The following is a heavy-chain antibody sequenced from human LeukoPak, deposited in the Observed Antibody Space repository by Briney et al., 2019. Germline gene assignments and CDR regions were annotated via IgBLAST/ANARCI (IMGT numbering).Heavy chain of an antibody. Sequence: PGGSLRLSCAASGFTFSDYYMSWIRQAPGKGLEWVSYISSSGSTIYYADSVKGRFTISRDNAKNSLYLQMNSLRAEDTAVYYCARAVYDFWSGRSDYYYYMDVWGKGTTVTVSS. V-gene: IGHV3-11*01. J-gene: IGHJ6*03. D-gene: IGHD3-3*01. CDR3: ARAVYDFWSGRSDYYYYMDV. CDR1: GFTFSDYY. CDR2: ISSSGSTI.